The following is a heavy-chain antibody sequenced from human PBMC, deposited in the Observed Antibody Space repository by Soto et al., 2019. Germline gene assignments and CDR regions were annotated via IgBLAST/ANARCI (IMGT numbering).Heavy chain of an antibody. CDR2: ISHSGST. D-gene: IGHD3-9*01. Sequence: PSETLSLTCAVNGGSFTGYYGAWIRQSPGKGLEWIGEISHSGSTNYNPSLKSRVTISIDTSKNQFSLKLSSVTAADTGMYYCARGDILIDYWGQGTLVTVSS. CDR3: ARGDILIDY. V-gene: IGHV4-34*01. J-gene: IGHJ4*02. CDR1: GGSFTGYY.